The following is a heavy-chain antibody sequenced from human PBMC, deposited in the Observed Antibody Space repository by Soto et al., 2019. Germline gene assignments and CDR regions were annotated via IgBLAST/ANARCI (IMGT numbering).Heavy chain of an antibody. D-gene: IGHD1-1*01. V-gene: IGHV1-18*01. CDR2: ISAHNDNT. Sequence: QVHLVQSGAEVRKPGASVKVSCKGSGYTFTTYGITWVRQAPGQGLEWMGWISAHNDNTKYAQKVQGRVTVTRDTSTSTAYMELRNLRSDDTAVYYCARGRYGDYWGQGALVTVSS. CDR1: GYTFTTYG. J-gene: IGHJ4*02. CDR3: ARGRYGDY.